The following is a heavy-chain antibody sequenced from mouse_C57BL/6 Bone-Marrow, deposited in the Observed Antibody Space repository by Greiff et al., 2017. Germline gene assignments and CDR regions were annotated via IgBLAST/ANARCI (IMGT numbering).Heavy chain of an antibody. CDR2: IYPTSGRT. V-gene: IGHV1-55*01. J-gene: IGHJ2*01. Sequence: QVQLQQPGAELVKPGASVKMSCKASGYTFTSYWIIWVKQRPGQGLEWIGDIYPTSGRTNYNEKLKSKAILTVDTSSNTAYMQLSSLTSEDSAVFYCARSGPLGRSFDYWGQGTTLTVSS. CDR3: ARSGPLGRSFDY. CDR1: GYTFTSYW. D-gene: IGHD4-1*01.